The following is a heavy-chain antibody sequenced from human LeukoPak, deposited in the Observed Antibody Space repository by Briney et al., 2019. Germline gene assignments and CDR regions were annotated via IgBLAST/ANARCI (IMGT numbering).Heavy chain of an antibody. CDR2: IKQDGSEK. CDR1: GFTLSNYW. CDR3: ASYYCTTTTCYYFEY. D-gene: IGHD2-2*01. Sequence: GGSLRLSCAASGFTLSNYWMSWVRQAPGKGLEWVANIKQDGSEKYYVDSVKGRFTISRDNAKNSLYLQMNSLRAGDTAVYYCASYYCTTTTCYYFEYWGQGTLVTVSS. V-gene: IGHV3-7*01. J-gene: IGHJ4*02.